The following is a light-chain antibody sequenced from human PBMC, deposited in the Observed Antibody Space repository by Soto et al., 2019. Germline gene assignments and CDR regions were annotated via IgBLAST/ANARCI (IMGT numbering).Light chain of an antibody. CDR1: QSVSNY. V-gene: IGKV3-11*01. J-gene: IGKJ5*01. CDR2: GAS. Sequence: DIVLTQSPATLSLSPGERATLSWRASQSVSNYLAWYQQKPGQAPRLLIYGASYRATGIPARFSGGGSGTDFTLTISSLEPEDFAVYYCQQQNNGPITFGQGTRLEIK. CDR3: QQQNNGPIT.